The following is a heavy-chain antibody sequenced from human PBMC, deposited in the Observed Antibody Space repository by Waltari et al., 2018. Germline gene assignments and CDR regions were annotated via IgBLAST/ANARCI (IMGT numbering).Heavy chain of an antibody. CDR1: GGSISSGSYY. J-gene: IGHJ4*02. D-gene: IGHD3-22*01. CDR3: ARGDSSGEIDY. CDR2: IYTSGST. V-gene: IGHV4-61*02. Sequence: QVQLQESGPGLVKPSQTLSLTCTVSGGSISSGSYYWSWIRQPAGKGLEGIGRIYTSGSTNYNPSLKSRVTISVDTSKNQFSLKLSSVTAADTAVYYCARGDSSGEIDYWGQGTLVTVSS.